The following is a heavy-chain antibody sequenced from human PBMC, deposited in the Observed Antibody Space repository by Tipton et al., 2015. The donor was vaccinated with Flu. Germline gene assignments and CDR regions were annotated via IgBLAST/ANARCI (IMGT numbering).Heavy chain of an antibody. CDR2: IDTSGST. CDR3: ARDVAAFPAAIRD. V-gene: IGHV4-4*07. D-gene: IGHD6-13*01. CDR1: GGSISSYY. J-gene: IGHJ4*02. Sequence: TLSLTCTVSGGSISSYYWSWIRQPAGKGLEWIGRIDTSGSTNYNPSLKSRVTMSRDTSKNQFSLKLSSVTAADTAVYYCARDVAAFPAAIRDWGQGTLVTVSS.